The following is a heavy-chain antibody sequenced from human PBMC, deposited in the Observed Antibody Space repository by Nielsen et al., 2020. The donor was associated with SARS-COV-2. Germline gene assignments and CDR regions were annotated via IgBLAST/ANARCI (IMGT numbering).Heavy chain of an antibody. CDR1: GFTFSSYS. D-gene: IGHD6-6*01. Sequence: GESLKISCAASGFTFSSYSMNWVRQAPGKGLEWVSSISSSSSYIYYADSVKGRFTISRDNAKNSLYLQMNSLRAEDTAVYYCARAEYKIYYADVWGKGTTVTVSS. J-gene: IGHJ6*03. CDR3: ARAEYKIYYADV. CDR2: ISSSSSYI. V-gene: IGHV3-21*01.